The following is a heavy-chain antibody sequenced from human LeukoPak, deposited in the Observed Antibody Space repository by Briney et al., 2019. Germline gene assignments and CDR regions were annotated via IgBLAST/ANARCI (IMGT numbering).Heavy chain of an antibody. V-gene: IGHV1-2*06. D-gene: IGHD2-15*01. CDR2: INPNSGGT. Sequence: ASVKVSCKASGYTFTGYYMHWVRQAPGQGLEWMGRINPNSGGTNYAQKFQGRVTMTRDTSISTAYMELSRLRSDDKAVYYCARWPRGYCSGGSCEEYWGQGTLVTVSS. CDR1: GYTFTGYY. CDR3: ARWPRGYCSGGSCEEY. J-gene: IGHJ4*02.